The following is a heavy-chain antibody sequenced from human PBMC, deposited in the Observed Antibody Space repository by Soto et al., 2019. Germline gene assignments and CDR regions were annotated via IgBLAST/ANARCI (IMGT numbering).Heavy chain of an antibody. CDR3: ARRNSSSSYYYYYMDV. CDR1: GGSFSGYY. Sequence: PSETMSLTCAVYGGSFSGYYWSWIRQPPGKGLEWIGEINHSGSTNYNPSLKSRVTISVDTSKNQFSLKLSSVTAADTAVYYCARRNSSSSYYYYYMDVWGKGTTVT. J-gene: IGHJ6*03. CDR2: INHSGST. V-gene: IGHV4-34*01. D-gene: IGHD6-6*01.